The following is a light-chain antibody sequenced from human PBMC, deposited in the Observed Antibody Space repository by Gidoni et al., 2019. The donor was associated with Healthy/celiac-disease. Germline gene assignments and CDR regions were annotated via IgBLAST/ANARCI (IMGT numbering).Light chain of an antibody. CDR1: QRVLYSSNNKNY. J-gene: IGKJ1*01. CDR2: WAS. V-gene: IGKV4-1*01. CDR3: QQHFSTPRT. Sequence: DIVRTQSQDSMAVSLGERATINCKSSQRVLYSSNNKNYLAWYQQKPGQPPKLLIYWASTRASGVPDRFSGSGSGTDFTLTISSLQAEDVAVYYCQQHFSTPRTFGQGTKVEIK.